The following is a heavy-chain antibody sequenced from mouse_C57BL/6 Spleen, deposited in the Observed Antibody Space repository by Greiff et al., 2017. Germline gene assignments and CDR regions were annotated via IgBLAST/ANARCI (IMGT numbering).Heavy chain of an antibody. V-gene: IGHV1-80*01. CDR1: GYAFSSYW. J-gene: IGHJ4*01. CDR3: ARVYYGNYRDYAMDY. D-gene: IGHD2-1*01. Sequence: QVQLQQSGAELVKPGASVKISCKASGYAFSSYWMNWVKQRPGKGLEWIGQIYPGDGDTNYNGKFKGKATLTADKSSSTAYMQLSSLTSEDSAVYFCARVYYGNYRDYAMDYWGQGTSVTVSS. CDR2: IYPGDGDT.